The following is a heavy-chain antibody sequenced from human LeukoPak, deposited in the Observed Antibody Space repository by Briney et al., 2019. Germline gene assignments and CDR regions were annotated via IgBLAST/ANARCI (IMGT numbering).Heavy chain of an antibody. CDR3: ARVSVVYGMDL. CDR2: MFYTGST. J-gene: IGHJ6*02. D-gene: IGHD5/OR15-5a*01. Sequence: SETLYLTCSVSGGSISSDYWAWIRQPPGKGLDWIGYMFYTGSTNYNPSFKSRVTISLATSKKQFSLNLSSVTAADTAIYYCARVSVVYGMDLWGRGTTVTVSS. CDR1: GGSISSDY. V-gene: IGHV4-59*01.